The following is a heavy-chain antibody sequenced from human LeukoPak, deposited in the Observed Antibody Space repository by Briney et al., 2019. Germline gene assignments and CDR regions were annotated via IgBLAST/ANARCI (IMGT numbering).Heavy chain of an antibody. CDR3: ARTYGDYADYYYYGMDV. CDR2: IYYSGST. J-gene: IGHJ6*02. V-gene: IGHV4-59*01. D-gene: IGHD4-17*01. Sequence: SETLSLTCTVSGGSISSYYWSWIRQPPGKGLEGIGYIYYSGSTNYNPSLKSRVTISVDTSKNQFSLKLSSVTAADTAVYYCARTYGDYADYYYYGMDVWGQGTTVTVSS. CDR1: GGSISSYY.